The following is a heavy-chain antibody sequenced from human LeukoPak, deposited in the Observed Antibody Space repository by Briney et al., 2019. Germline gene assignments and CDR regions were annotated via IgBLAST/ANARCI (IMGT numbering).Heavy chain of an antibody. D-gene: IGHD2-15*01. Sequence: ASVKVSCKASGYTFTSYGISWVRQAPGQGLEWMGWISAYNGNTNYAQKLQGRVTMTTDTSTTTAHMELRSLRSDDTAVYYCARVAFGGYFFDYWGQGTLVTVSS. CDR3: ARVAFGGYFFDY. V-gene: IGHV1-18*01. J-gene: IGHJ4*02. CDR2: ISAYNGNT. CDR1: GYTFTSYG.